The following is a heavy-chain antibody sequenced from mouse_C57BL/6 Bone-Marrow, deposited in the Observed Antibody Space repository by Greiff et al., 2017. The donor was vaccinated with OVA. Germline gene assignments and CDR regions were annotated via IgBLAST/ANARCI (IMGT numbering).Heavy chain of an antibody. CDR2: INPNNGGT. Sequence: EVQLQQSGPELVKPGASVKISCKASGYTFTDYYMNWVKQSHGKSLEWIGDINPNNGGTSYNQKFKGKATLTVDKSSSTAYMELRSLTSEDSAVYYWARMGDGYYEGYAMDYWGQGTSVTVSS. CDR3: ARMGDGYYEGYAMDY. J-gene: IGHJ4*01. CDR1: GYTFTDYY. V-gene: IGHV1-26*01. D-gene: IGHD2-3*01.